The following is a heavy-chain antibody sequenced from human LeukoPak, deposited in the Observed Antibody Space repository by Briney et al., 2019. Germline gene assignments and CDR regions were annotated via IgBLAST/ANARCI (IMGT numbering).Heavy chain of an antibody. J-gene: IGHJ4*02. D-gene: IGHD5-18*01. V-gene: IGHV4-34*01. CDR3: ARGRRIQLWLLGYFDY. CDR2: INHSGST. Sequence: SETLSFTCAVYGGSFSGYYWSWIRQPPGKGLEWIGEINHSGSTNYNPSLKSRVTISVDTSKNQFSLKLSSVTAADTAVYYCARGRRIQLWLLGYFDYWGQGTLVNVSS. CDR1: GGSFSGYY.